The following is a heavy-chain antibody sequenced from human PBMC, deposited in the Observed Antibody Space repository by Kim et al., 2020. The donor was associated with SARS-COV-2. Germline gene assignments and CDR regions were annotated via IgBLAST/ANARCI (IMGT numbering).Heavy chain of an antibody. D-gene: IGHD3-10*01. CDR1: GYTFTSYG. CDR3: ARDLPVLLWFGELFDAFDI. J-gene: IGHJ3*02. CDR2: ISAYNGNT. V-gene: IGHV1-18*04. Sequence: ASVKVSCKASGYTFTSYGISWVRQAPGQGLEWMGWISAYNGNTNYAQKLQGRVTMTTDTSTSTAYMELRSLRSDDTAVYYCARDLPVLLWFGELFDAFDIWGQGTMVTVSS.